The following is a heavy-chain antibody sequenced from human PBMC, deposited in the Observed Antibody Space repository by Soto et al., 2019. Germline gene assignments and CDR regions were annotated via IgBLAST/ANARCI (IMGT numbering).Heavy chain of an antibody. CDR2: IDDSERT. CDR1: GGSIRSYY. D-gene: IGHD3-22*01. CDR3: ARQGYYDRSGYPGTFDY. Sequence: PSETLSLTCSVSGGSIRSYYWSWIRQPQGKGLEWIGYIDDSERTNYNPSLKSRVAISVDTSKNQFSLKVSSVTAADTAIYYCARQGYYDRSGYPGTFDYWGKETLVTVSS. V-gene: IGHV4-59*01. J-gene: IGHJ4*02.